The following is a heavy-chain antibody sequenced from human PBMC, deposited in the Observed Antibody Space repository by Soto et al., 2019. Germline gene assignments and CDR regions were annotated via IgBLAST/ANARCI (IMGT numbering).Heavy chain of an antibody. J-gene: IGHJ6*02. Sequence: QVQLVQSGAEVKKPGSSVKVSCKASGGTFSSYTISWVRQAPGQGLEWMGRIIPILGIANYAQKFQGRVTITADKSTSTAYMELSTLRSEDTAVYYCARTRGDSYGSTHYYYGMDVWGQGTTVTVSS. D-gene: IGHD5-18*01. CDR2: IIPILGIA. V-gene: IGHV1-69*02. CDR1: GGTFSSYT. CDR3: ARTRGDSYGSTHYYYGMDV.